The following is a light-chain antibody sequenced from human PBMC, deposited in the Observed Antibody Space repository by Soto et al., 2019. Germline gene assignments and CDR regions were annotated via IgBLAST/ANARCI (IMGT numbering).Light chain of an antibody. CDR2: GAT. J-gene: IGKJ5*01. CDR3: QQYGTPRSVT. CDR1: QSVRSH. Sequence: EIVLTQSPATLSLSPGETATLSCRASQSVRSHLAWYQQKAGQTPRLIIYGATGRADGIPHRFSGSGFGTDFTLTISKVEPEDFAVYYCQQYGTPRSVTFGQGTRLEIK. V-gene: IGKV3-20*01.